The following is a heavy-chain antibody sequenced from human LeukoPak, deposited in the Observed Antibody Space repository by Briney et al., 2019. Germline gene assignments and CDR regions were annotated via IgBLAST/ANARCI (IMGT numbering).Heavy chain of an antibody. CDR3: AKSRYYFDY. V-gene: IGHV3-23*01. CDR1: GGSISTYY. Sequence: ETLSLTCSVSGGSISTYYWNWVRQAPGKGLEWVSIISGSGDNTYYADSVKGRFTISRDNSKNTLYLQMNSLRAEDTAVYFCAKSRYYFDYWGQGTLVTVSS. CDR2: ISGSGDNT. J-gene: IGHJ4*02.